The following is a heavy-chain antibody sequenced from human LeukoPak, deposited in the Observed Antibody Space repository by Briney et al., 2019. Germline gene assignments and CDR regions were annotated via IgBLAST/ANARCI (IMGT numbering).Heavy chain of an antibody. CDR3: AKDMRELGY. CDR1: GFIFSSYG. CDR2: IRYDGSNK. Sequence: GGSLRLSCAASGFIFSSYGMHWVRQAPGKGLEWVAFIRYDGSNKDYADSVKGRFTISRGNSKNTLYLQMNSLRAEDTAVYYCAKDMRELGYWGQGTLVTVSS. D-gene: IGHD1-26*01. V-gene: IGHV3-30*02. J-gene: IGHJ4*02.